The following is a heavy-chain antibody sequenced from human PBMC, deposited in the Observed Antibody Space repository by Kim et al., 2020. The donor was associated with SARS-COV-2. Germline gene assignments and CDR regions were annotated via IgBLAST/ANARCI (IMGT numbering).Heavy chain of an antibody. D-gene: IGHD5-18*01. Sequence: GGSLRLSCAASGFSFSDYYMTWIRQAPGKGLEWVTYISSSGSYTNYADSVKGRFTLSRDNAKNSVYLQMNSLRDEDTAVYYCVRDGGHNFGSQQFDNWGQGTLVTVSS. CDR3: VRDGGHNFGSQQFDN. CDR2: ISSSGSYT. J-gene: IGHJ4*02. V-gene: IGHV3-11*05. CDR1: GFSFSDYY.